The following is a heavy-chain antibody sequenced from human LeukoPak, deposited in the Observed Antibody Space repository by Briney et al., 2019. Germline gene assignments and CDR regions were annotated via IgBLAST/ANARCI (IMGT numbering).Heavy chain of an antibody. CDR1: GFSFRTTT. Sequence: GGSLRLSCAASGFSFRTTTMHWVRQAPGKGLEWVGLISYDERSNYYADSVKGRFTISRDNSKNTLYLQMNSLRAEDTAVYYCAKVHDYHYYMDVWGKGTTVTVSS. J-gene: IGHJ6*03. V-gene: IGHV3-30*04. CDR2: ISYDERSN. CDR3: AKVHDYHYYMDV.